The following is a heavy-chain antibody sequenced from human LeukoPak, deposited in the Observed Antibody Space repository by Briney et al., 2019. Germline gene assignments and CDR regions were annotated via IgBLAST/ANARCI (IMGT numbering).Heavy chain of an antibody. CDR1: GGSISSISYY. V-gene: IGHV4-39*01. CDR3: ARHLDYGGIKPAAFDI. Sequence: KPSETLSLTCTISGGSISSISYYWGWIRQPPGKGLEWIGSIYYTGSTYYNPSLKSRVTVSVDTSKNQFSLKLSSVTAADTAVYYCARHLDYGGIKPAAFDIWGQGTMVTVSS. J-gene: IGHJ3*02. CDR2: IYYTGST. D-gene: IGHD4-23*01.